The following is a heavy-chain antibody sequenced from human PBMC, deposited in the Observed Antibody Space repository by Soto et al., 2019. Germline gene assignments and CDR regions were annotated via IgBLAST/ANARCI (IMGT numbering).Heavy chain of an antibody. Sequence: ASVKVSCKASGYTFISYTIHWVRQAPGQRLEWMVWIDAGNAKTKYSQKFQGRVTITRDTSASTTYMELSSLRFEDTAMYYCARVSSGSDAFDVWGQGXLVTV. CDR3: ARVSSGSDAFDV. D-gene: IGHD3-22*01. J-gene: IGHJ3*01. V-gene: IGHV1-3*01. CDR1: GYTFISYT. CDR2: IDAGNAKT.